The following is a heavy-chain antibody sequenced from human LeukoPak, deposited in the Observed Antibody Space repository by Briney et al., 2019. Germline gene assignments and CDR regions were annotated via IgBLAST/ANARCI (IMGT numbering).Heavy chain of an antibody. V-gene: IGHV3-30*01. D-gene: IGHD3-22*01. CDR3: AREGYYYDSSGYLIFRGDAFDI. CDR2: ISYDGSNK. Sequence: PGRSLRLSCAASGFTFSSYAMHWVRQAPGKGLEWVAVISYDGSNKYYADSMKGRFTISRDNSKSTLYLQMNSLRAEDTAVYYCAREGYYYDSSGYLIFRGDAFDIWGQGTMVTVSS. J-gene: IGHJ3*02. CDR1: GFTFSSYA.